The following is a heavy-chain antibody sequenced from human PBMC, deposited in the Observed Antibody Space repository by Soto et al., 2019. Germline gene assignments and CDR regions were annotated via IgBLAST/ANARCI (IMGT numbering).Heavy chain of an antibody. Sequence: QVQLVQSGAEVKKPGSSVKVSCKTSGVSFNNNGIGWVRQAPGHGLEWMGGVSPPFRTSNSARKLQGRISITADATTGTVNMELSSLTSEDTAQYYCARVLYYGSGSYSPYGMDVWGQGTTVTGSS. J-gene: IGHJ6*02. V-gene: IGHV1-69*01. CDR3: ARVLYYGSGSYSPYGMDV. CDR2: VSPPFRTS. CDR1: GVSFNNNG. D-gene: IGHD3-10*01.